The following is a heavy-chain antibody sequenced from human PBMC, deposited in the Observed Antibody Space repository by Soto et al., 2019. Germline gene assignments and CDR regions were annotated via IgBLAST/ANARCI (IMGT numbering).Heavy chain of an antibody. CDR2: FDPEDGET. Sequence: ASVKVSCKVSGXTLTELSMHWVRQAPGKGLEWKGGFDPEDGETIYAQKIQGRVTMTEDTATDTAYMELSSLRSEDTAVYYCATPFGKPGRYYCYGVEGWGRGTKVTVSS. CDR3: ATPFGKPGRYYCYGVEG. D-gene: IGHD3-10*01. V-gene: IGHV1-24*01. J-gene: IGHJ6*04. CDR1: GXTLTELS.